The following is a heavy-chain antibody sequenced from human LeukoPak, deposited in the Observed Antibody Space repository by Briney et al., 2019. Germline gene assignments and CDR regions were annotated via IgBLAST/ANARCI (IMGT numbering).Heavy chain of an antibody. CDR2: IYPGDSDT. Sequence: PGESLKIPCKGSGYSFTSYWIGWVRQMPGKGLEWMGIIYPGDSDTRYSPSFQGQVTISADKSISTAYLQWSSLKASDTAMYYCARTPFDMTTVTTTSGLDYWGQGTLVTVSS. J-gene: IGHJ4*02. CDR1: GYSFTSYW. D-gene: IGHD4-17*01. CDR3: ARTPFDMTTVTTTSGLDY. V-gene: IGHV5-51*01.